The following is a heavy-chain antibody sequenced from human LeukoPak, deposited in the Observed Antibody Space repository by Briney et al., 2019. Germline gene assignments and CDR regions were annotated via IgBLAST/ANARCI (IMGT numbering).Heavy chain of an antibody. D-gene: IGHD2/OR15-2a*01. CDR2: FHYSGTT. CDR1: GGSISSYY. Sequence: PSETLSLTCTVSGGSISSYYWSWIRQPPGKELEWIGYFHYSGTTNYNPSLKSRVTISVDTSKNQFSLKLRFVTAADTAVYYCARTYNSGAFDIWGQGTMVTVSS. J-gene: IGHJ3*02. CDR3: ARTYNSGAFDI. V-gene: IGHV4-59*08.